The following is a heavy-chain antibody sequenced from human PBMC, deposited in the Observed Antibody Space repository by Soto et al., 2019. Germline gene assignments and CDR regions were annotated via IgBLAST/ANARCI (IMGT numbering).Heavy chain of an antibody. CDR3: ATVLMYSSPNWFAP. J-gene: IGHJ5*02. V-gene: IGHV3-23*01. CDR2: ISGRGGGT. D-gene: IGHD6-13*01. Sequence: EVQLLESGGGLVQPGGSLRLSCAASGFTFSSYAMSWVRQAPGQGLEWVSAISGRGGGTYYADSVKGRFTIARDNSKNTLYLQMNSLRADDTAVYYCATVLMYSSPNWFAPWGQGTLVTVSS. CDR1: GFTFSSYA.